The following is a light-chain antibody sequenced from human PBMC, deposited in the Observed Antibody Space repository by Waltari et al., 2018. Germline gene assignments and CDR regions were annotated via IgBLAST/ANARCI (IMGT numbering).Light chain of an antibody. CDR2: DVS. CDR3: NSYTGSSSWV. Sequence: QSALTQPTSVSGSPGQSITISCTGTSRHIGFYNYVSWYQQYPGKVPQLLIYDVSDRPSGVSSRFSGSKSGNTASLTISGLQADDDADYYCNSYTGSSSWVFGGGTKLTVL. J-gene: IGLJ3*02. CDR1: SRHIGFYNY. V-gene: IGLV2-14*01.